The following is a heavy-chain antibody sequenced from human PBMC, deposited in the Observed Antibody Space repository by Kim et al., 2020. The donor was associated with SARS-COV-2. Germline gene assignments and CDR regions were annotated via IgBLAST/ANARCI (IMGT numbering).Heavy chain of an antibody. J-gene: IGHJ4*01. CDR3: ARGENYYLDL. D-gene: IGHD1-7*01. CDR2: IYNDGSTI. Sequence: GGSLRLSCEASGFTFSSSWMHWVRQAPGQGLVWVSRIYNDGSTINYAESVKGRLTTSRDNAKNTLYLQINSLTAEDTAVYYCARGENYYLDLWGQGTLVT. CDR1: GFTFSSSW. V-gene: IGHV3-74*01.